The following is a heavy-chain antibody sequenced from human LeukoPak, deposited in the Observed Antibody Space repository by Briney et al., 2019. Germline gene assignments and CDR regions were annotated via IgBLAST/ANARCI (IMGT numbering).Heavy chain of an antibody. CDR3: ATAPILRGEGGEHYKYGMDV. CDR2: IYHNGTR. J-gene: IGHJ6*02. D-gene: IGHD2-2*02. CDR1: VGSISGGNW. Sequence: PSGTLSLTCAVSVGSISGGNWWSWVRQSPGKGLEWIGEIYHNGTRNYNPSLKSRVTISADTFKNHFSLKLTSVTAADTAVYYCATAPILRGEGGEHYKYGMDVWGQGTTVIVSS. V-gene: IGHV4-4*02.